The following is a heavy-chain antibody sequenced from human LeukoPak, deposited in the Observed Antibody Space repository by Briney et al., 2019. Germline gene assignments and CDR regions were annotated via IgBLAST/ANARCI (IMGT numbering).Heavy chain of an antibody. CDR1: GFTFSSYW. Sequence: GGSLRLSCAASGFTFSSYWMSWVRQAPGKGLEWVANIKQDGSEKYYVDSVKGRFTISRDNAKNSLYLQMNSLRAEDTAVYYCARGTIAAAGYYYFDYWGQGTQVTFSS. CDR3: ARGTIAAAGYYYFDY. V-gene: IGHV3-7*04. D-gene: IGHD6-13*01. J-gene: IGHJ4*02. CDR2: IKQDGSEK.